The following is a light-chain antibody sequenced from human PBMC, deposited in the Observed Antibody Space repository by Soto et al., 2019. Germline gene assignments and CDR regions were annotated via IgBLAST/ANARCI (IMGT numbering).Light chain of an antibody. CDR1: QSVSSSH. V-gene: IGKV3-20*01. CDR2: GAS. J-gene: IGKJ1*01. CDR3: DQYGSRGT. Sequence: EIELTQSPGTLSLFPGERATLSCRASQSVSSSHLAWYQQKPGQAPRLLISGASRRATGIPDRFSGSGSVTDFTLTISRLEPEDFAVYYCDQYGSRGTFGQGTKVEIK.